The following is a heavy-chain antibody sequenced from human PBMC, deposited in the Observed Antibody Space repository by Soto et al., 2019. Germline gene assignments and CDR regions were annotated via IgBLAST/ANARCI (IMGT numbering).Heavy chain of an antibody. Sequence: EVQLVESGGALVQSGGFLRLSCAASGFTFRSYGMNWVRQAPGKGLEWISYISGSTRFKYYTDSVKGRFTISRDNAKNSLYLQMNNLRDEDTAVYYCARKAAPLCDGGNCYSGYFDPWGQGTMVTIFS. D-gene: IGHD2-15*01. J-gene: IGHJ5*02. V-gene: IGHV3-48*02. CDR2: ISGSTRFK. CDR1: GFTFRSYG. CDR3: ARKAAPLCDGGNCYSGYFDP.